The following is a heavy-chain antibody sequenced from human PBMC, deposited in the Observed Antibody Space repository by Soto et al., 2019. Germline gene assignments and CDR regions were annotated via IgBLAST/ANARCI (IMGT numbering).Heavy chain of an antibody. CDR1: GFTFSNAW. Sequence: PGGSLRLSCAASGFTFSNAWINWVRQAPGKGLEWVSSISSSSSYIYYADSVKGRFTISRDNAKNSLYLQMNSLRAEDTAVYYCARDPSIYSDYWGQGTLVTVSS. CDR3: ARDPSIYSDY. J-gene: IGHJ4*02. CDR2: ISSSSSYI. D-gene: IGHD6-6*01. V-gene: IGHV3-21*01.